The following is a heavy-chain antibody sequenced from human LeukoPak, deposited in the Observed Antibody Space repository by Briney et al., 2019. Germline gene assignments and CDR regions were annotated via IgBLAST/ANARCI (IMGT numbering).Heavy chain of an antibody. J-gene: IGHJ4*02. D-gene: IGHD3-10*01. CDR1: GGSISSGGYY. Sequence: SETLSLTCTVSGGSISSGGYYWSWIRQPPGKGLEWIGYIYHSGSTYYNPSLKSRVTISVDRSKNQFSLKLSSVTAADTAVYYCARVTVRGVMPYYFDYWGQGTLVTVSS. CDR2: IYHSGST. V-gene: IGHV4-30-2*01. CDR3: ARVTVRGVMPYYFDY.